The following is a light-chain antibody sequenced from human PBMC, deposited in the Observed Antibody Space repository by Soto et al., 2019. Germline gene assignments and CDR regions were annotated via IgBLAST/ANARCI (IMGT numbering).Light chain of an antibody. V-gene: IGKV3-20*01. CDR3: QHLPA. CDR2: DAS. J-gene: IGKJ1*01. Sequence: EIVLTQSPGTLSLSPGERASLSCRASQSLSSSHLIWYQQKPGQAARLLIYDASSRATGIPARFSGGGSGTDFTLTISRLQPEDFAVYYCQHLPAFGQGTKVEIK. CDR1: QSLSSSH.